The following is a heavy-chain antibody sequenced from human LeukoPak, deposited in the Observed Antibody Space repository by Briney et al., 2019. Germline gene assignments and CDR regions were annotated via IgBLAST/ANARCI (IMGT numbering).Heavy chain of an antibody. D-gene: IGHD3-10*01. CDR1: ADSFTNYC. CDR2: IYPGDSDT. Sequence: AESLKISCKGSADSFTNYCIGWVRQMPRKEREWMVTIYPGDSDTRYCAAFQGHVTFSADKSISSAYLQWSSLKAADTAIYYCARRRFGEFGWFFDLWGRGTLVIVSS. V-gene: IGHV5-51*01. CDR3: ARRRFGEFGWFFDL. J-gene: IGHJ2*01.